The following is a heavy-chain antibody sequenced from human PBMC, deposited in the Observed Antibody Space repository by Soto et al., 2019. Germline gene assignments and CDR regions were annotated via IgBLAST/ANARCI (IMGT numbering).Heavy chain of an antibody. CDR1: GYTFTSYG. D-gene: IGHD6-6*01. J-gene: IGHJ6*03. CDR3: AREQLETSSSGPYYYYYMDV. V-gene: IGHV1-18*01. Sequence: QVPLVQSGAEVKKPGASVKVSCKASGYTFTSYGISWVRQAPGQGLEWMGWISAYNGNTNYAQKLQGRVTMTTDTSTSTAYMELRSLRSDDTAVYYCAREQLETSSSGPYYYYYMDVWGKGTTVTVSS. CDR2: ISAYNGNT.